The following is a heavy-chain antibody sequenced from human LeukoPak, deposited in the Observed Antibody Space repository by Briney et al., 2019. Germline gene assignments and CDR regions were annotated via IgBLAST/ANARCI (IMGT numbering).Heavy chain of an antibody. Sequence: GASVKVSCKASGYTFTGYYMHWVRQAPGQGLEWMGWINPNSGGTNYAQKFQGRVTMTRDTSISTAYMELSRLRSDDTAVYYCARVNRGGVFNWFDPWGQGTLVTVSS. CDR2: INPNSGGT. CDR3: ARVNRGGVFNWFDP. J-gene: IGHJ5*02. CDR1: GYTFTGYY. D-gene: IGHD3-16*01. V-gene: IGHV1-2*02.